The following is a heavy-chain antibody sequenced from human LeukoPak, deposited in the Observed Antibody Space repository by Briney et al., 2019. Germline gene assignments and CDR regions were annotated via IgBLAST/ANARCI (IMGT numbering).Heavy chain of an antibody. Sequence: ASVKVSCKASGYTFTGYYVHWVRQAPGQGLEWMGWINPNSGGTNYAQKFQGRVTMTRDTSISTAYMELSRLRSDDTAVYYCARGIAVASQVYYYMDVWGKGTTVTVSS. D-gene: IGHD6-19*01. CDR2: INPNSGGT. CDR1: GYTFTGYY. CDR3: ARGIAVASQVYYYMDV. V-gene: IGHV1-2*02. J-gene: IGHJ6*03.